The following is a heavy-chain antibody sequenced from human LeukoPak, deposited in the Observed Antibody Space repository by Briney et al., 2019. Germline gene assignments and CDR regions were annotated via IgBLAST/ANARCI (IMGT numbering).Heavy chain of an antibody. CDR1: GGSISSSSYY. V-gene: IGHV4-39*07. J-gene: IGHJ5*02. D-gene: IGHD3-3*01. CDR3: ARRTSITIFGVVYNWFDP. CDR2: IYYSGST. Sequence: PSETLSLTCTVSGGSISSSSYYWGWIRQPPGKGLEWIGSIYYSGSTYYNPSLKSRVTISVDTSKNQFSLKLSSVTAADTAGYYCARRTSITIFGVVYNWFDPWGQGTLVTVSS.